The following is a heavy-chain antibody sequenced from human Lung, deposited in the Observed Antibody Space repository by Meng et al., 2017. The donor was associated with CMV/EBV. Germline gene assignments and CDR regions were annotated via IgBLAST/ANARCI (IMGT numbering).Heavy chain of an antibody. D-gene: IGHD6-19*01. CDR3: SRGAVAGTAVEWFDP. CDR2: INPNNCGT. J-gene: IGHJ5*02. CDR1: GYTFTGYF. Sequence: ASXXVSXKASGYTFTGYFIHWVRLAPGQGLEWMGWINPNNCGTIYAQKFQGRFTMTRGTSITTAYLELRRLRSDDTAIYYGSRGAVAGTAVEWFDPLCQGXLVTVSS. V-gene: IGHV1-2*02.